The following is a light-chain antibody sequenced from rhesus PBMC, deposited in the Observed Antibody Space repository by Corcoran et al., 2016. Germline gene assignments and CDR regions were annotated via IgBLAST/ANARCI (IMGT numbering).Light chain of an antibody. V-gene: IGKV1S11*01. J-gene: IGKJ4*01. CDR3: QQYNNWLT. CDR1: QVMSNW. CDR2: AES. Sequence: DIQMTQSPSSLSASVGDRGTITCQASQVMSNWFACYQQKPGEAPKLLIYAESSLQSGVPARFSGSGSGTDFTLPISSLPPEDVGVYYCQQYNNWLTFGGGTKVELK.